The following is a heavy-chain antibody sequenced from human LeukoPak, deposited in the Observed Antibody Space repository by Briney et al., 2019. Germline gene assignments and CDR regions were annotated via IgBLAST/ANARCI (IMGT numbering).Heavy chain of an antibody. CDR3: ARGRASTGYCSSTSSYTGYCYYMDV. CDR2: ISYDGSNK. Sequence: GGSLRLSCAASGFTFSSYGMHWVRQAPGKGLEWVSVISYDGSNKYYADSVKGRFTISRDNSKNTLYLQMNSLRAEDTAVYYCARGRASTGYCSSTSSYTGYCYYMDVWGKGTTVTVSS. CDR1: GFTFSSYG. J-gene: IGHJ6*03. D-gene: IGHD2-2*02. V-gene: IGHV3-30*03.